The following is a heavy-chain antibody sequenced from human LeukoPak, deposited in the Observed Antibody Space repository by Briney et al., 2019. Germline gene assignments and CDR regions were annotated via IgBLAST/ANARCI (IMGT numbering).Heavy chain of an antibody. J-gene: IGHJ6*02. D-gene: IGHD6-19*01. CDR3: TRVYSGVNDV. CDR1: GGSINSNYDY. CDR2: IYYSGST. V-gene: IGHV4-39*01. Sequence: PSETLSLTCTVSGGSINSNYDYWGWIRQPPGKGLEWIGNIYYSGSTYYSPSLTSRVPISVDTSQNQFSLKLYSVTASDTAVYYCTRVYSGVNDVWGQGTMVTVSS.